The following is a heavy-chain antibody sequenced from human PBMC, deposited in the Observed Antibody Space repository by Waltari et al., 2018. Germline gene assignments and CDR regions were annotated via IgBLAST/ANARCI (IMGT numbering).Heavy chain of an antibody. V-gene: IGHV3-30-3*01. J-gene: IGHJ4*02. CDR3: ARDRITIFGVAVPFDY. Sequence: QVQLVESGGGVVQPGRSLRLSCAASGFTFSSYAMHWVRQAPGKGLEWVAGISYDGSNKYYADSVKGRFTISRDNSKNTLYLQMNSLRAEDTAVYYCARDRITIFGVAVPFDYWGQGTLVTVSS. CDR2: ISYDGSNK. CDR1: GFTFSSYA. D-gene: IGHD3-3*01.